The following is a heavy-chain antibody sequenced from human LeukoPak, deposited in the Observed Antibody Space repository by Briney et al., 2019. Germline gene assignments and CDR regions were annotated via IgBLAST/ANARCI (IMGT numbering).Heavy chain of an antibody. D-gene: IGHD4-17*01. CDR3: ARAYGDLYFVY. Sequence: SETLSLICTVSGGSIITYYWSWIRQPAGKGLEWIGRIYSSGRTSYNPSLKSRVTMSVDTSKNQFSLNLTSVTAADTAVYFCARAYGDLYFVYWGPGILVTVSS. CDR2: IYSSGRT. V-gene: IGHV4-4*07. CDR1: GGSIITYY. J-gene: IGHJ4*02.